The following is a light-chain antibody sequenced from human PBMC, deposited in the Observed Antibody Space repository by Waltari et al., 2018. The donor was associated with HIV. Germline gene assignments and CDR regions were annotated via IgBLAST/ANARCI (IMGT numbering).Light chain of an antibody. V-gene: IGLV2-23*02. CDR3: CSYTGTGVV. CDR1: SSDVGAYHL. CDR2: EVT. J-gene: IGLJ2*01. Sequence: QSALTQPASVSGSPGQSITISCTGTSSDVGAYHLVSWYQQHAGKAPKLMIFEVTQRPSGVSDRCSGSRSGNTASLTISGLQADDEGDYYCCSYTGTGVVFGGGTKLTVL.